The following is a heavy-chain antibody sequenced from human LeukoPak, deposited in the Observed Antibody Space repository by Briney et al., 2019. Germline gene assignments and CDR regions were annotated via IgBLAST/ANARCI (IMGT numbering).Heavy chain of an antibody. J-gene: IGHJ2*01. CDR3: ARITMTTSGWYFDL. CDR1: GYTFTSHY. D-gene: IGHD3-22*01. V-gene: IGHV1-46*01. Sequence: GASVKVSCKASGYTFTSHYMHWVRQAPGEGLEWMGIIHLSGGSTTYAQKFQGRVTMTTDTSTSTVYMELSSLRSEDTALYYCARITMTTSGWYFDLWGRGTLVTVSS. CDR2: IHLSGGST.